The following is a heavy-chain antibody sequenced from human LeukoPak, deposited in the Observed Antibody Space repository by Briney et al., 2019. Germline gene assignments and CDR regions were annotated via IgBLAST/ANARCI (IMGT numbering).Heavy chain of an antibody. Sequence: HGESLKISCKGSGYSFTSYWIGWVRQMPGKGLEWLGIIYPGDSDTRYSPSFQGQVTLSADKSISTAYLQWSSLKASDTAMYYCARRRLDQDLYFDYWGQGTLVTVSS. CDR1: GYSFTSYW. J-gene: IGHJ4*02. CDR3: ARRRLDQDLYFDY. D-gene: IGHD1/OR15-1a*01. V-gene: IGHV5-51*01. CDR2: IYPGDSDT.